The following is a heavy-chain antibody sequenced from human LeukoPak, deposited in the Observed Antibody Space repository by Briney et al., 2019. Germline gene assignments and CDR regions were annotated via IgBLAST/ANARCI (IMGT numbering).Heavy chain of an antibody. D-gene: IGHD6-13*01. CDR3: ARDPPTPGYSSSWRDYYYYYGMDV. V-gene: IGHV1-69*10. Sequence: SVKVSFKASGGTFSSYAISWVRQAPGQGLEWMGRIIPIFGIANYAQKFQGRVTITADKSTSTAYMELSSLRSEDTAVYYCARDPPTPGYSSSWRDYYYYYGMDVWGQGTTVTVSS. J-gene: IGHJ6*02. CDR2: IIPIFGIA. CDR1: GGTFSSYA.